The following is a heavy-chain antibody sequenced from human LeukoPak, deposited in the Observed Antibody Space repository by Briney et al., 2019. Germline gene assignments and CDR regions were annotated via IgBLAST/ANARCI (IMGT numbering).Heavy chain of an antibody. CDR3: ARGGGASDI. CDR1: GFTFSSYG. Sequence: GGSLRLSCAASGFTFSSYGMHWVRQAPGEGLEWVSVIYSGGNTYYANSVKGRFTISRDNAKNSLYLQMNSLRAEDTAVYYCARGGGASDIWGQGTMVTVSS. J-gene: IGHJ3*02. V-gene: IGHV3-NL1*01. D-gene: IGHD3-16*01. CDR2: IYSGGNT.